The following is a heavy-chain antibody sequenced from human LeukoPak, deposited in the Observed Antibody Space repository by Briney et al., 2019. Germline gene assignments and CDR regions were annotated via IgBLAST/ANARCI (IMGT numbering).Heavy chain of an antibody. CDR1: GFTFSSYS. Sequence: PGGSLRLSCAASGFTFSSYSMNWVRQAPGKGLEWVSYISSSSSTICYADSVKGRFTISRDNAKNSLYLQMNSLRAEDTAVYYCARDSGYSYGYSYYYYMDVWGKGTTVTVSS. D-gene: IGHD5-18*01. CDR3: ARDSGYSYGYSYYYYMDV. CDR2: ISSSSSTI. J-gene: IGHJ6*03. V-gene: IGHV3-48*01.